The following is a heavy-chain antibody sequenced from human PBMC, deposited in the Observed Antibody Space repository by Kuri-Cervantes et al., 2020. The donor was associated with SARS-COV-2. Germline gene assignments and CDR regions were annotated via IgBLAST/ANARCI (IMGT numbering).Heavy chain of an antibody. D-gene: IGHD1-26*01. CDR3: ARLGLGGGSYYGPPPSAFDI. V-gene: IGHV4-59*08. Sequence: SETLSLTCTVSGGSISSYYWSWIRQPPGKGLEWIGYIYYSGSTNYNPSLKSRVTISVDTSKNQFSLKLSSVSAADTAVYYCARLGLGGGSYYGPPPSAFDIWGQGTMVTVSS. J-gene: IGHJ3*02. CDR1: GGSISSYY. CDR2: IYYSGST.